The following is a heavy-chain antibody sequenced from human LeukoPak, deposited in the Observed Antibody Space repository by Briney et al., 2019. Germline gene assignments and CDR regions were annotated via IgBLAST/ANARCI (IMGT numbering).Heavy chain of an antibody. Sequence: GSLRLSCAASGFTFDDYGMSWVRQPPGKGLEWVSGINWNGGTIWYADSVKGRLTISRDNAKNSLFLQMNSLRAEDTALYYCARGSGSFLDYWGQGTLVALSS. CDR1: GFTFDDYG. CDR3: ARGSGSFLDY. V-gene: IGHV3-20*04. J-gene: IGHJ4*02. D-gene: IGHD1-26*01. CDR2: INWNGGTI.